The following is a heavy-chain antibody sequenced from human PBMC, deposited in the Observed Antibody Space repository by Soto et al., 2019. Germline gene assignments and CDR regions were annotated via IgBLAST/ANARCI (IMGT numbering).Heavy chain of an antibody. CDR3: ARQNSGGYSYGYYYYYYGMDV. Sequence: ESLKISCKGSGYSFTSYWIGWVRQMPGKGLEWMGIIYPGDSDTRYSPSFQGQVTISADKSISTAYLQWSSLKASDTAMYYCARQNSGGYSYGYYYYYYGMDVWGQGTTVTVSS. D-gene: IGHD5-18*01. CDR1: GYSFTSYW. J-gene: IGHJ6*02. CDR2: IYPGDSDT. V-gene: IGHV5-51*01.